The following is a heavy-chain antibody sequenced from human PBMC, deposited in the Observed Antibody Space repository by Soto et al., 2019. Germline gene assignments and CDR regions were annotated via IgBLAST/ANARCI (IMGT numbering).Heavy chain of an antibody. CDR3: ARLPGPLVAVLYIYPLDGREAMSDVDV. J-gene: IGHJ6*02. CDR2: ASFDGSNK. V-gene: IGHV3-30-3*01. D-gene: IGHD6-19*01. CDR1: GFTFNYYP. Sequence: QMQLVESGGGVVQPGGSLRLSCAASGFTFNYYPMHWVRQAPGKGLEWVAVASFDGSNKYYADSVKGRSTISKDNSKNTLYLQMNSLRREDTAVYYCARLPGPLVAVLYIYPLDGREAMSDVDVWGQGTTVTVSS.